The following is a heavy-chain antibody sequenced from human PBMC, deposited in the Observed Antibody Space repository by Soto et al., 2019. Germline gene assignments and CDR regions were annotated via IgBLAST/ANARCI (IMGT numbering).Heavy chain of an antibody. CDR1: GYTFTSYD. D-gene: IGHD2-2*01. J-gene: IGHJ5*02. CDR3: ARGGSIVVVPAAILGSDWFDP. Sequence: ASVKVSCKASGYTFTSYDINWVRQATGQGLEWMGWMNPNSGNTGYAQKFQGRVTMTGNTSICTAYMELSSLRSEDTAVYYCARGGSIVVVPAAILGSDWFDPWGQGTLVTVSS. CDR2: MNPNSGNT. V-gene: IGHV1-8*01.